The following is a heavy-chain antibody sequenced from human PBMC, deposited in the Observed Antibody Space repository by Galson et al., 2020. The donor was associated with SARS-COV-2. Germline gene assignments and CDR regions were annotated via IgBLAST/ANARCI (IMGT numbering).Heavy chain of an antibody. D-gene: IGHD5-12*01. CDR2: IKEDGSDK. CDR3: ARDQSGFD. J-gene: IGHJ4*02. V-gene: IGHV3-7*05. Sequence: GESLKISCAASGFTFRTFWMSWVRQAPGKGLEWVANIKEDGSDKYYIDSVRGRFTISRDNAKNSLYLQMNSLRVEDTAVYYCARDQSGFDCGQGTLVTVSA. CDR1: GFTFRTFW.